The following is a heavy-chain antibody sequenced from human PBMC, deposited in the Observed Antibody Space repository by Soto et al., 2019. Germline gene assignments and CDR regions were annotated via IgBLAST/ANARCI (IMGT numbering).Heavy chain of an antibody. CDR2: ITSSGGNA. CDR3: ARDMYTTYVNSFDL. J-gene: IGHJ5*02. V-gene: IGHV3-11*01. CDR1: GFSFKDYY. D-gene: IGHD2-2*02. Sequence: PGGSLRLSCAASGFSFKDYYMTWMRQTPEKGLEWISTITSSGGNAYYAASVKGRVTISRDNAHNSLYLQMSGLRAEDTALYYCARDMYTTYVNSFDLWGQGTLVTVSS.